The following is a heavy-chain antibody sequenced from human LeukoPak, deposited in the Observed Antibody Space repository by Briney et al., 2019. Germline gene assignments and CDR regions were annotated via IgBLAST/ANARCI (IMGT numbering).Heavy chain of an antibody. D-gene: IGHD2-2*02. J-gene: IGHJ4*02. V-gene: IGHV3-64*01. Sequence: PGGSLRLSCAASGFTFSTYAMHWVRQAPGKGLEYVSAISSNGGSTYYANSVKGRFTISRDNSKNTLYLQMGSLRAEDMAVYYCAREYCTITNCYKALGYWGQGTLVTVSS. CDR3: AREYCTITNCYKALGY. CDR2: ISSNGGST. CDR1: GFTFSTYA.